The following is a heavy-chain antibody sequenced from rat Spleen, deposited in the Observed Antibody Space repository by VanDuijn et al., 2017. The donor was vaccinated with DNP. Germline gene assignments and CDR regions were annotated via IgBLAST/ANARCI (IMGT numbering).Heavy chain of an antibody. CDR3: AIQLGVFDY. CDR2: INSEGST. CDR1: GYSITSGFK. D-gene: IGHD5-1*01. V-gene: IGHV3-3*01. Sequence: EVQLQESGPGLVKPSQSLSLTCSVTGYSITSGFKWTWIRKFPGNKLEWMGYINSEGSTDYNPSLKSRVSIARDTSENQFFLQMNSVTTEDSATYYCAIQLGVFDYWDRGVMVTVSS. J-gene: IGHJ2*01.